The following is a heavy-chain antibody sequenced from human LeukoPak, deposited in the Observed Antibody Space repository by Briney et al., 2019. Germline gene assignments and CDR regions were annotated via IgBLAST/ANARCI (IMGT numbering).Heavy chain of an antibody. Sequence: VASVKVSCKASGYTFSGYYIHWARQAPGQGLEWMGWINPNSGGTNYAQKFQGRVTMTRDTSISTAYMELSRLRSDDTAVYYCARARGARGQLLGYFDYWGQGTLVTVSS. CDR2: INPNSGGT. V-gene: IGHV1-2*02. J-gene: IGHJ4*02. CDR1: GYTFSGYY. D-gene: IGHD6-13*01. CDR3: ARARGARGQLLGYFDY.